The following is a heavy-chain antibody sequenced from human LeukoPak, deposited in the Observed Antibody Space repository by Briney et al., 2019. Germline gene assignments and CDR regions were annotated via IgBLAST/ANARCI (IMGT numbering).Heavy chain of an antibody. CDR3: ARDPSFPIVVVPAAMSQSPGAFDI. D-gene: IGHD2-2*01. CDR2: INPNSGGT. Sequence: GASVKVSCKASGYTFTGNYMHWVRQAPGRGLEWMGWINPNSGGTNYAQKFQGRVTMTRDTSISTAYMELSRLRSDDTAVYYCARDPSFPIVVVPAAMSQSPGAFDIWGQGTMVTVSS. J-gene: IGHJ3*02. V-gene: IGHV1-2*02. CDR1: GYTFTGNY.